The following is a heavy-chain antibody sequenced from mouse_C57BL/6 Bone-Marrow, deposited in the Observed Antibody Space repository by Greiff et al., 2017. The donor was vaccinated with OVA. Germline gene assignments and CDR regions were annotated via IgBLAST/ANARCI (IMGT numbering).Heavy chain of an antibody. CDR2: IRNKANGYTT. V-gene: IGHV7-3*01. J-gene: IGHJ3*01. CDR1: GFTFTDYY. Sequence: EVMLVESGGGLVQPGGSLSLSCAATGFTFTDYYMSWVRQPPGKALEWLGFIRNKANGYTTEYSASVKGRFTISRDNSQSILYLQMNALRAEDMATYYCAREPPWFAYWGQGTLVTVSA. CDR3: AREPPWFAY.